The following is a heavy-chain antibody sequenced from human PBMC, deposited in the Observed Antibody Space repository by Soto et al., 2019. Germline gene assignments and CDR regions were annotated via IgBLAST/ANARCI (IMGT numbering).Heavy chain of an antibody. J-gene: IGHJ6*02. D-gene: IGHD3-22*01. CDR1: GYTFTSYG. Sequence: QVQLVQSGAEVKKPGASVKVSCKASGYTFTSYGISWVRQAPGQGLEWMGWISAYNGNTNDAQKLQGRVTMTTDTSTSTAYMEMRSLRTDDTVVYYCARYLSMMVVVITDYFYVMDVWGQGTTVTVSS. V-gene: IGHV1-18*01. CDR2: ISAYNGNT. CDR3: ARYLSMMVVVITDYFYVMDV.